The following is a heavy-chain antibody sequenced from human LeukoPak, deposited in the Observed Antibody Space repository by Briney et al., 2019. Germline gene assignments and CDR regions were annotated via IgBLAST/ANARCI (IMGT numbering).Heavy chain of an antibody. Sequence: SETLSLTCAVYGGSFSGYYWSWIRQPPGKGLEWIGEINHSGSTNYNPSLKSRVTISVDTSKNQFSLKLSSVTAADTAVYYCARHGLGDYVWGSYRTFLGYWGQGTLVTVSS. CDR1: GGSFSGYY. CDR3: ARHGLGDYVWGSYRTFLGY. J-gene: IGHJ4*02. D-gene: IGHD3-16*02. CDR2: INHSGST. V-gene: IGHV4-34*01.